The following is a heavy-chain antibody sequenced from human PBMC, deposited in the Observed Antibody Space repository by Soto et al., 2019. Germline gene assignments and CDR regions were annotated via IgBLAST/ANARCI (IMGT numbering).Heavy chain of an antibody. CDR1: GGSINSGDYY. CDR2: IYYSGST. J-gene: IGHJ4*02. Sequence: SVTLSLTCIVSGGSINSGDYYWSWIRQSPGKGLEWIGYIYYSGSTYYNPSLKSRSTISIDTSKNQFFLDVDSVTAADTAVYYCARLYTGYEAFDYWGQGTLVTVSS. D-gene: IGHD5-12*01. V-gene: IGHV4-30-4*01. CDR3: ARLYTGYEAFDY.